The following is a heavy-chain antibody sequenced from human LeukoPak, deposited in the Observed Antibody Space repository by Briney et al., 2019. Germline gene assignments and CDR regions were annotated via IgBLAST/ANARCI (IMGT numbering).Heavy chain of an antibody. J-gene: IGHJ5*02. D-gene: IGHD2-2*01. Sequence: GGSLRLSCAASGFTFSSYGMHWVRQAPGKGLEWVAVIWYDGSNKYYADSVKGRFTISRDNAKNSLYLQMNSLRAEDTAVYYCARDTQSSTTGGFDPWGQGTLVTVSS. CDR3: ARDTQSSTTGGFDP. CDR2: IWYDGSNK. V-gene: IGHV3-33*01. CDR1: GFTFSSYG.